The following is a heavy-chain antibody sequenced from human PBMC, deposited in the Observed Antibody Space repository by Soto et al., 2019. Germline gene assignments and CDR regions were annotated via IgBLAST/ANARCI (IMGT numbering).Heavy chain of an antibody. J-gene: IGHJ4*02. CDR1: GGSISSSNW. V-gene: IGHV4-4*02. CDR2: IYHSGST. Sequence: QVQLQESGPGLVKPSGTLSLTCAVSGGSISSSNWWSWVRQPPGKGLEWIGEIYHSGSTNYNPSLKSRVTIAVDKSKNQCSLKLSSVTAADTAVYYCASAYYYDSSGYSYWGQGTLVTVSS. CDR3: ASAYYYDSSGYSY. D-gene: IGHD3-22*01.